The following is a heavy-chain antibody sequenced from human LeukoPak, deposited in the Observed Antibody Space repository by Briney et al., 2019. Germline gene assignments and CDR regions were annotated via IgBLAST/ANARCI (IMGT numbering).Heavy chain of an antibody. CDR2: ISYDGSNK. CDR1: GFTFSSYG. J-gene: IGHJ4*02. Sequence: PGGSLRLSCAASGFTFSSYGMHWVRQAPGKGLEWVAVISYDGSNKYYADSVKGRFTISRDNSKNTLYLQMNSLRAEDTAVYYCAKDHRVYYYDSSGSHWGQGTLVTVSS. D-gene: IGHD3-22*01. V-gene: IGHV3-30*18. CDR3: AKDHRVYYYDSSGSH.